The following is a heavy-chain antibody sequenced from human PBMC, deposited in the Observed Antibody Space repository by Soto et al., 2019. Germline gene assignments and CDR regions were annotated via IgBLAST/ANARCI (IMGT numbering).Heavy chain of an antibody. Sequence: EASVKFSCKASGYTFTGYYMHWVRQAPGQGLEWMGWINPNSGGTNYAQKFQGRVTMTRDTSISTAYMELSRLRSDDTAVYYCAGETGTTSYYGMDVWGQGTTVTVSS. CDR3: AGETGTTSYYGMDV. CDR2: INPNSGGT. V-gene: IGHV1-2*02. CDR1: GYTFTGYY. D-gene: IGHD1-7*01. J-gene: IGHJ6*02.